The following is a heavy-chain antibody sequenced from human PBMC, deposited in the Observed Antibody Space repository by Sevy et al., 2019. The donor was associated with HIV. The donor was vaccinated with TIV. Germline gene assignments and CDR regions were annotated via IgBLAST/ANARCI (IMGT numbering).Heavy chain of an antibody. Sequence: GGSLRLSCAASGFAVSSNYMSWVRQAPGKGLEWVSVIYAGGSTYYADSVKGRFTISRDNSKITVYLQMNSLGAEDTAVYCCARDHYDSLWWSYWYYFDYWGQGTLVTVSS. CDR3: ARDHYDSLWWSYWYYFDY. J-gene: IGHJ4*02. V-gene: IGHV3-53*01. D-gene: IGHD3-16*01. CDR1: GFAVSSNY. CDR2: IYAGGST.